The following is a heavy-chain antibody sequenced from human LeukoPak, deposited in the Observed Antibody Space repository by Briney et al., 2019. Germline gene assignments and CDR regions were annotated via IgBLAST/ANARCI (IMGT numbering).Heavy chain of an antibody. CDR3: ARGPTTYSSSWFYYYYGMDV. J-gene: IGHJ6*02. Sequence: SETLSLTCAVYGGSFSGYYWSWIRQPPGKGLEWIGEINHSGSTNYNPSLKSRVTISVDTSKNQFSLKLSSVTAAGTAVYYYARGPTTYSSSWFYYYYGMDVWGQGTTVTVSS. D-gene: IGHD6-13*01. CDR2: INHSGST. CDR1: GGSFSGYY. V-gene: IGHV4-34*01.